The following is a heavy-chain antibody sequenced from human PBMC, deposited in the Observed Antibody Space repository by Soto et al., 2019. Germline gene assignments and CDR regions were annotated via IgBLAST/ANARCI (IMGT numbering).Heavy chain of an antibody. V-gene: IGHV3-53*01. D-gene: IGHD3-10*01. CDR2: IYSGGYT. CDR1: GFTVSNNY. J-gene: IGHJ4*02. CDR3: GTRGGGGGY. Sequence: EVQLVESGGGLIQPGGSLRLSCAVSGFTVSNNYMSWVRQAPGKGLEGVSVIYSGGYTAYGDSVKGRFTISRDNSKNTLYPQTNTRGAGPPPLYYWGTRGGGGGYWGQGTLVTVSS.